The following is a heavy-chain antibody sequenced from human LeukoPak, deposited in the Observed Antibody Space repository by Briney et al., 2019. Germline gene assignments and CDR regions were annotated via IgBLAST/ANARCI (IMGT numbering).Heavy chain of an antibody. CDR2: ISGSGGST. Sequence: GGSLRLSCAASGFTFSSYSMNWVRQAPGKGLEWVSAISGSGGSTYYADSVKGRFTISRDNSKNTLYLQMNSLRAEDTAVYYCATHLIAVAAYYFDYWGQGTLVTVSS. D-gene: IGHD6-19*01. J-gene: IGHJ4*02. V-gene: IGHV3-23*01. CDR1: GFTFSSYS. CDR3: ATHLIAVAAYYFDY.